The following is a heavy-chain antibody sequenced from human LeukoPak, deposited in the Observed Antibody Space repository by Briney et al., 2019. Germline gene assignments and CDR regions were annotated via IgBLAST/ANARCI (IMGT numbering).Heavy chain of an antibody. V-gene: IGHV3-66*01. D-gene: IGHD6-19*01. Sequence: GGSLRPSCAASGFTVSSNYMSWVRQAPGKGLEWVSVIYSGGSTYYADSVKGRFTISRDNSKNTLYLQMNSLRAEDTAVYYCARDSLYSSGWGIFDYWGQGTLVTVSS. J-gene: IGHJ4*02. CDR2: IYSGGST. CDR1: GFTVSSNY. CDR3: ARDSLYSSGWGIFDY.